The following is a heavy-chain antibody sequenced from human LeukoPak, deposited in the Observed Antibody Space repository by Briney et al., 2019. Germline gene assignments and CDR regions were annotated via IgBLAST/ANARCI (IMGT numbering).Heavy chain of an antibody. J-gene: IGHJ5*02. V-gene: IGHV1-69*05. CDR1: GGTFSSYA. CDR3: ARGVVPAAMYVPCWFDP. CDR2: IIPIFGTA. D-gene: IGHD2-2*01. Sequence: SVKVSCKTSGGTFSSYAISWVRQAPGQGLEWMGGIIPIFGTANYAQKFQGRVTITRDTSASTAYMELSSLRSEDTAVYYCARGVVPAAMYVPCWFDPWGQGTLVTVSS.